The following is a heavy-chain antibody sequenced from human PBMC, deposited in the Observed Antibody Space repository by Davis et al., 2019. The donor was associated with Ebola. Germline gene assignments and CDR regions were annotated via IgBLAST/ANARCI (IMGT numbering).Heavy chain of an antibody. V-gene: IGHV4-39*07. D-gene: IGHD2-2*01. CDR3: ARDQYQLLSD. CDR2: IYYSGST. J-gene: IGHJ4*02. CDR1: GGSISSSSYY. Sequence: SETLSLTCTVSGGSISSSSYYWGWIRQPPGKGLEWIGSIYYSGSTYYNPSLKSRVTISVDTSKNQFSLKLSSVTAADTAVYYCARDQYQLLSDWGQGTLVTVSS.